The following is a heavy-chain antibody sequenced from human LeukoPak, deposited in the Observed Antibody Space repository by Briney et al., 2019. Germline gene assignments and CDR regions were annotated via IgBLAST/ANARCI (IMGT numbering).Heavy chain of an antibody. Sequence: GGSLRLSCAASGFTFSSYGMHWVRQAPGKGLEWVAVISYDGSNKYYADSMKGRFTISRDNSKNTLYLQMNSLRAEDTAVYYCAKLGLSDGMDVWGQGTTVTVSS. J-gene: IGHJ6*02. D-gene: IGHD3-16*01. CDR1: GFTFSSYG. CDR2: ISYDGSNK. V-gene: IGHV3-30*18. CDR3: AKLGLSDGMDV.